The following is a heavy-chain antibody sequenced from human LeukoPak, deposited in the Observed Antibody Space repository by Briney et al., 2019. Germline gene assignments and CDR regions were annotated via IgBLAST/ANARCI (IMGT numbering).Heavy chain of an antibody. CDR2: INGDGSNT. J-gene: IGHJ5*01. CDR3: AGSSSGWFGY. V-gene: IGHV3-74*01. CDR1: GFTFGSYW. D-gene: IGHD6-19*01. Sequence: GGSLSLSCAASGFTFGSYWMHWVRQPPGKGLVWVSRINGDGSNTIYADSVKGRFTISRDNARNTLYLQMNSLRDEDTAVYYCAGSSSGWFGYWGQGTLVTVSS.